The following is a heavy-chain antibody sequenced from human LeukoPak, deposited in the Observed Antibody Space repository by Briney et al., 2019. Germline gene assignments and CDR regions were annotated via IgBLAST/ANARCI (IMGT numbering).Heavy chain of an antibody. D-gene: IGHD5-18*01. J-gene: IGHJ4*02. V-gene: IGHV3-48*03. CDR3: ARRATTERGHSYGLDY. CDR1: GFTFSSYE. CDR2: ISSSGSTI. Sequence: PGGSLRLSCAASGFTFSSYEMHWVRQAPGKGLEWVSYISSSGSTIYYADSVKGRFTISRDNAKNSLYLQMNSLRAEDTAVYYCARRATTERGHSYGLDYWGQGTLVTVSS.